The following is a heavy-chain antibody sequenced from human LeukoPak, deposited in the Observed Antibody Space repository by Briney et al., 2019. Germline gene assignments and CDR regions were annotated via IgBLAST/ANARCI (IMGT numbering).Heavy chain of an antibody. CDR2: IHDTGST. V-gene: IGHV4-59*11. CDR1: GGSLSSHY. Sequence: PSETLSFTCSVSGGSLSSHYWSWIRQPPGKGLELIGHIHDTGSTFYNPSLRGRVTISLDTSNNQFSLKLTSMTAADTAVYYCARFSSGCSTSSCYLTYWGQGTLVTVS. D-gene: IGHD2-2*01. CDR3: ARFSSGCSTSSCYLTY. J-gene: IGHJ4*02.